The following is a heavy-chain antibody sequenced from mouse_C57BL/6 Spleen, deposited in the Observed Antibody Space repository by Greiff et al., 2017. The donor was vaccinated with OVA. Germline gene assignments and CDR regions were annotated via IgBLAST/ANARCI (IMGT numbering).Heavy chain of an antibody. CDR2: INPNNGGT. CDR1: GYTFTDYN. J-gene: IGHJ4*01. D-gene: IGHD2-3*01. CDR3: ARGDGLLSYYYAMDY. V-gene: IGHV1-18*01. Sequence: EVQGVESGPELVKPGASVKIPCKASGYTFTDYNMDWVKQSHGKSLEWIGDINPNNGGTIYNQKFKGKATLTVDKSSSTAYMELRSLTSEDTAVYYCARGDGLLSYYYAMDYWGQGTSVTVSS.